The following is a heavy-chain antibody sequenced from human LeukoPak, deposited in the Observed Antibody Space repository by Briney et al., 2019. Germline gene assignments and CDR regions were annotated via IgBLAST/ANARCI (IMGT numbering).Heavy chain of an antibody. J-gene: IGHJ6*02. D-gene: IGHD3-10*01. V-gene: IGHV4-4*09. Sequence: SETLSLTCTVSGGSISSYFWFWIRQPPGKGLEWIGYIYTSGSTNYNPSLKSRVTISVDTSKNQFSLKLSSVTAADTAVYYCARGLNTTYYYGSGSRRYYGMDVWGQGTTVTVSS. CDR1: GGSISSYF. CDR2: IYTSGST. CDR3: ARGLNTTYYYGSGSRRYYGMDV.